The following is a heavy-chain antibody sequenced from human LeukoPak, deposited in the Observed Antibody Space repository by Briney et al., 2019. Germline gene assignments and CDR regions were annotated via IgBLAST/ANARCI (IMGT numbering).Heavy chain of an antibody. J-gene: IGHJ6*02. CDR1: GGSIGSSY. CDR3: ARGSGVAVGMDV. CDR2: FFTGGST. V-gene: IGHV4-4*07. D-gene: IGHD6-19*01. Sequence: SETLSLTCTVSGGSIGSSYWSWNRRPAGKGLEWIGRFFTGGSTYYNPSLESRVTMSVDTSKNQFSLNLSSVTAADTAVYFCARGSGVAVGMDVWGQGTTVIVSS.